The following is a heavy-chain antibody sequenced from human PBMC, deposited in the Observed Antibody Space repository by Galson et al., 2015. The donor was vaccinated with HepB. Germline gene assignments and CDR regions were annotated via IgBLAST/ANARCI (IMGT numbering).Heavy chain of an antibody. V-gene: IGHV4-31*03. CDR3: ARTDKVRGGLDR. J-gene: IGHJ5*02. CDR1: GYSISSGDYT. D-gene: IGHD3-10*01. Sequence: TLSLTCTVSGYSISSGDYTWSWIRQHPGKGLEWIAYISYIGNTYYNPPLKSRVTISVDTSKNQFSLSLSSVTVADTAVYYCARTDKVRGGLDRWGPGTLVTVSS. CDR2: ISYIGNT.